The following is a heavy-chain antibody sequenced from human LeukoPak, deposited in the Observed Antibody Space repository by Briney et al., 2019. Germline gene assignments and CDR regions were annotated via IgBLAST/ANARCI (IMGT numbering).Heavy chain of an antibody. J-gene: IGHJ4*02. CDR2: ISGSGGST. Sequence: GGSLRLSCAASGFTFSSYAMSWVRQAPGKGLEWVSAISGSGGSTYYADSVKGRFTISRDNSKNTLYLQMNSLRAEDTAVYYCAKYQLPSGYCSGGSCYPTDYWGQGTLVIVSS. V-gene: IGHV3-23*01. D-gene: IGHD2-15*01. CDR1: GFTFSSYA. CDR3: AKYQLPSGYCSGGSCYPTDY.